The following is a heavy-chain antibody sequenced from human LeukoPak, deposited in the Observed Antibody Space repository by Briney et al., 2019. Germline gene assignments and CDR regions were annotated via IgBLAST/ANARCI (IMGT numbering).Heavy chain of an antibody. CDR3: ARDYTSSYSSGWYSYFDY. Sequence: PGGSLRLSCAASGFIFSSYSMNWVRQAPGKGLEWVSSISSSSSYIYYADSVKGRFTISRDNAKNSLYLQMNSLRAEDTAVYYCARDYTSSYSSGWYSYFDYWGQGTLVTVSS. V-gene: IGHV3-21*01. D-gene: IGHD6-19*01. CDR1: GFIFSSYS. CDR2: ISSSSSYI. J-gene: IGHJ4*02.